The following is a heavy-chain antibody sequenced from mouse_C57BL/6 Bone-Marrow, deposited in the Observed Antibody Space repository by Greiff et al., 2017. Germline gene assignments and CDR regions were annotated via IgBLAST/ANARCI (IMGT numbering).Heavy chain of an antibody. D-gene: IGHD2-3*01. V-gene: IGHV3-6*01. CDR1: GYSITSGYY. J-gene: IGHJ3*01. CDR2: ISYDGSN. CDR3: ARGLYDGYPLAY. Sequence: EVQLVESGPGLVKPSQSLSLTCSVTGYSITSGYYWNWIRQFPGNKLEWMGYISYDGSNNYNPSLKNRISITRDTSKNQFFLKLNSVTTEDTATYYCARGLYDGYPLAYWGQGTLVTVSA.